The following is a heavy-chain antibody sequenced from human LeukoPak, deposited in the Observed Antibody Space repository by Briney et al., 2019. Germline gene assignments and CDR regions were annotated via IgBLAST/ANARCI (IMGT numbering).Heavy chain of an antibody. CDR2: MNPNSGNT. J-gene: IGHJ4*02. CDR1: GYTFTSYD. V-gene: IGHV1-8*01. Sequence: GASVKVSCKASGYTFTSYDINWVRQATGQGLEWMGWMNPNSGNTGYAQKFQGRVTMTRNTSISTAYMELSSLRSEDTAVYYCARDLMVRGVPGGYWGQGTLVTVSS. D-gene: IGHD3-10*01. CDR3: ARDLMVRGVPGGY.